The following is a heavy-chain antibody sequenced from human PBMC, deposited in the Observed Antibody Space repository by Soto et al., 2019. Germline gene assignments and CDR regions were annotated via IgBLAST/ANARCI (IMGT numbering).Heavy chain of an antibody. V-gene: IGHV3-23*01. Sequence: EVQLLESGGGLVQPGGSLRLSCVASGFTFSSYGMTWVRQAPGKGLEWVSFSSATGAGTYYADSVKGRFTTSRDNSNNSPYLQMTCLSSDNTAVYYGAKDRRAVGNYGVYSDFWGQGALVIVSS. CDR3: AKDRRAVGNYGVYSDF. CDR1: GFTFSSYG. D-gene: IGHD3-16*01. J-gene: IGHJ4*02. CDR2: SSATGAGT.